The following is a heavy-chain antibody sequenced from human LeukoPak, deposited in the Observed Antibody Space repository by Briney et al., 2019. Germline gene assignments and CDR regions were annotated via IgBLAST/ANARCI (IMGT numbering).Heavy chain of an antibody. CDR1: GFTFSSYS. D-gene: IGHD1-26*01. Sequence: PGGSLRLSCAASGFTFSSYSMNWVRQAPGKGLEWVSSISSSSSYLYYADSVKGRFTISRDNAKNSLFLQMNSLRAEGTAVYYCARGGSYLSAFDIWGQGTMVTVSS. CDR3: ARGGSYLSAFDI. V-gene: IGHV3-21*04. CDR2: ISSSSSYL. J-gene: IGHJ3*02.